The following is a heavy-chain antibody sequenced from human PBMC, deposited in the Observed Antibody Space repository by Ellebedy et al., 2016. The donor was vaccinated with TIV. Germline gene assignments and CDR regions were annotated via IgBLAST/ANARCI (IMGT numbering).Heavy chain of an antibody. V-gene: IGHV4-34*01. Sequence: SETLSLTCAVYGGSFSGYYWSWIRQPPGKGLEWIGEINHSGSTNNNPSLTSRVTISVDTSKNQFSLKLSSVTAADTAVYYCASRGTYYYYGMDVWGQGTTVTVSS. CDR2: INHSGST. J-gene: IGHJ6*02. CDR1: GGSFSGYY. CDR3: ASRGTYYYYGMDV. D-gene: IGHD1-1*01.